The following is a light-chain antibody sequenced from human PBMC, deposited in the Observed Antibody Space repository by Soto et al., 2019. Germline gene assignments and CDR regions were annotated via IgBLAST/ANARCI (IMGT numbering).Light chain of an antibody. CDR3: QQSGSSAYT. V-gene: IGKV3-20*01. J-gene: IGKJ2*01. CDR2: GAS. Sequence: EIVLTQSPGTLSLSPGERDTLSCRASQSVSSSYLAWYQQKPGQAPRLLIYGASSRATGIPDRFSGSGSGTDFTLTISRLAPEDFAVYYCQQSGSSAYTFGQGTKLEIK. CDR1: QSVSSSY.